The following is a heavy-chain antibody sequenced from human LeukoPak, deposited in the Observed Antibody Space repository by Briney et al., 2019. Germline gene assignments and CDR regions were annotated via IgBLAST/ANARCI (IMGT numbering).Heavy chain of an antibody. Sequence: ASVKVSCKASGGTFSSYTISWVRQAPGQGLEWMGRIIPILGIANYAQKFQGRVTITADKSTSTAYMELSSLRSEDTAVYYCAREKVAGRWLLRGAHLDYWGQGTLVTVSS. D-gene: IGHD5-24*01. CDR1: GGTFSSYT. CDR3: AREKVAGRWLLRGAHLDY. J-gene: IGHJ4*02. CDR2: IIPILGIA. V-gene: IGHV1-69*04.